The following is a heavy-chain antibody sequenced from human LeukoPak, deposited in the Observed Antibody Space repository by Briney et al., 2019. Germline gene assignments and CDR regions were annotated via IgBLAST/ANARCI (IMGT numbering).Heavy chain of an antibody. Sequence: GGSLRLSCAASGFTFSSYSMNWVRQAPGEGLEWVSYISSSSSTIYYADSVNGRFTISRDNAKNSLYLQMNSLRAEDTAVYYCARDGVYDFWSGPFMDVWGQGTTVTVSS. J-gene: IGHJ6*02. D-gene: IGHD3-3*01. CDR1: GFTFSSYS. CDR3: ARDGVYDFWSGPFMDV. CDR2: ISSSSSTI. V-gene: IGHV3-48*01.